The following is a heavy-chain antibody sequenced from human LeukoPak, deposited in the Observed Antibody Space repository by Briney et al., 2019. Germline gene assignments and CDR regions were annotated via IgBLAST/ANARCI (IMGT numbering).Heavy chain of an antibody. V-gene: IGHV3-23*01. D-gene: IGHD3-22*01. CDR2: ISGSGGST. CDR1: GFTFSSYA. CDR3: AKDYYDSSGYYSDAFDI. J-gene: IGHJ3*02. Sequence: GGSLRLSCAASGFTFSSYAMSWVRQAPGKGLEWVSAISGSGGSTYYADSVKGRFTISRDNSKNTLYLQMNSLRAEDTAVYYCAKDYYDSSGYYSDAFDIWGQGTMVTVSS.